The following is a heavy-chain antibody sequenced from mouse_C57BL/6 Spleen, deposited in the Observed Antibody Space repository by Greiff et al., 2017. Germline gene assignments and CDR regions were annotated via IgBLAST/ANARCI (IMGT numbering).Heavy chain of an antibody. D-gene: IGHD1-1*01. Sequence: QVQLQQPGAELVKPGASVKLSCKASGYTFTSYWMHWVKQRPRQGLEWIGMIHPKSGSTNYNEKFKSKDTLTVDKSSCPAYMELSSQTSEDSAVYYCARPITTVVATPLDYWGQGTTLTVSS. V-gene: IGHV1-64*01. J-gene: IGHJ2*01. CDR2: IHPKSGST. CDR3: ARPITTVVATPLDY. CDR1: GYTFTSYW.